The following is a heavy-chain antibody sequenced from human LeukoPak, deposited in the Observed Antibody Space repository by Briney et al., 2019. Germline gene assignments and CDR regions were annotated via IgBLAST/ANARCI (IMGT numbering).Heavy chain of an antibody. V-gene: IGHV4-34*01. J-gene: IGHJ6*03. CDR2: INHSGST. Sequence: SETLSLTCAVYGGSFSGYYWSWIRQPPGKGLEWIGEINHSGSTNYNPSLKSRVTISVDTSKNQFSLKLSSVTAADTAVYYCARIGGSYPPPHYCYYYYMDVWGKGTTVTVSS. CDR1: GGSFSGYY. CDR3: ARIGGSYPPPHYCYYYYMDV. D-gene: IGHD1-26*01.